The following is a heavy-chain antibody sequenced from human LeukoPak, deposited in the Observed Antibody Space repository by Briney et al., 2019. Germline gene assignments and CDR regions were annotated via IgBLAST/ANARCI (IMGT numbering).Heavy chain of an antibody. CDR3: AKDLNTYRYDSRDLQH. Sequence: PGRSLGLSCAASGFSFNTYGMHWVRQGPGKGLEWVAVISYDGSNKWYADSVKGRFTISRDNSKNTLYLQMNSLRPEDTAVYFCAKDLNTYRYDSRDLQHWGQGILVTVSS. J-gene: IGHJ1*01. CDR1: GFSFNTYG. CDR2: ISYDGSNK. V-gene: IGHV3-30*18. D-gene: IGHD3-22*01.